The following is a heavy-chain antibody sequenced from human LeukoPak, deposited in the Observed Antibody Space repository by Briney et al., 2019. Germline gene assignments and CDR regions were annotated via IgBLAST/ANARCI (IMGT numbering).Heavy chain of an antibody. J-gene: IGHJ5*02. D-gene: IGHD3-3*01. Sequence: GGSLRLSCAASGFTFSGYDMSWVRQAPGKGLEWVSALSGSDGSVHYADSVKGRFTISRDNSKNTLYLQMNSLRAEDTAVYYCRTIFGVVNWFDPWGQGTLVTVSS. CDR3: RTIFGVVNWFDP. CDR2: LSGSDGSV. V-gene: IGHV3-23*01. CDR1: GFTFSGYD.